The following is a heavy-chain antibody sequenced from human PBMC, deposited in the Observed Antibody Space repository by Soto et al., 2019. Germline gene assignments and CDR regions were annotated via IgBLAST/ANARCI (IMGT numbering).Heavy chain of an antibody. V-gene: IGHV4-59*08. J-gene: IGHJ6*02. CDR2: IYYSGST. CDR1: GGSISSYY. Sequence: SETLSLTCTVSGGSISSYYWSWIRQPPGKGLEWIGYIYYSGSTNYNPSLKSRVTISVDTSKNQFSLKLSSVTAADTAVYYCASSLYDILTGYYYCGMDVWGQGTTVTV. D-gene: IGHD3-9*01. CDR3: ASSLYDILTGYYYCGMDV.